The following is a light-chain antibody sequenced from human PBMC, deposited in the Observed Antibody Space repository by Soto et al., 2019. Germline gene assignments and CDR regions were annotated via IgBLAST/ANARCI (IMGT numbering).Light chain of an antibody. CDR1: QSVLHSSNNKNY. CDR3: QQYYTTHPT. Sequence: DIVMTQSPDSLAVSLGERATINCKSSQSVLHSSNNKNYLAWYQQKPGQPPNLLIYWASTRKSGVPDRFSGSGSGTDFTLTISRLQAEDVAVYYCQQYYTTHPTFGGGTKVQIK. CDR2: WAS. V-gene: IGKV4-1*01. J-gene: IGKJ4*01.